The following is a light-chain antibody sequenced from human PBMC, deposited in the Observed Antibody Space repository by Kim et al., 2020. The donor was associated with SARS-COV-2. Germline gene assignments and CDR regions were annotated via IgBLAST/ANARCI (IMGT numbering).Light chain of an antibody. CDR3: QQYNTYTWT. CDR1: QCVANS. V-gene: IGKV1-16*01. Sequence: ASVGDRVTITCQASQCVANSLAWFQQKPGKAPKSLIYAASTLQSGVPSRFSGTGSRTYFTLTISSLQPEDSATYYCQQYNTYTWTFGQGTKVDNQT. CDR2: AAS. J-gene: IGKJ1*01.